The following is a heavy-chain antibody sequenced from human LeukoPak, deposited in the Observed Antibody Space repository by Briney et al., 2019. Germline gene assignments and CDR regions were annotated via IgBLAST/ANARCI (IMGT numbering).Heavy chain of an antibody. CDR2: IIPIFGTA. CDR1: GGTFSSSA. Sequence: SVKVSCKASGGTFSSSAISWVRQAPGQGLEWMGRIIPIFGTANYAQKFQGRITITTDESTSTAYMELSSLRSEDTAVYYCARVGEYGDYVGDDAFDIWGQGTMVTVSS. CDR3: ARVGEYGDYVGDDAFDI. V-gene: IGHV1-69*05. J-gene: IGHJ3*02. D-gene: IGHD4-17*01.